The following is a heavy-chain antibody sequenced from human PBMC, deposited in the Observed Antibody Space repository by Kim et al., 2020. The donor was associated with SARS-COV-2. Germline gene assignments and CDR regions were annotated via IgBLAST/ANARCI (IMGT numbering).Heavy chain of an antibody. Sequence: DSVKGQFTSSRDNAKNSLYLQMNSRGAEDTAVYYCARYSGSYFRLETTPFWGQGTLVTVSS. D-gene: IGHD1-26*01. CDR3: ARYSGSYFRLETTPF. V-gene: IGHV3-7*04. J-gene: IGHJ4*02.